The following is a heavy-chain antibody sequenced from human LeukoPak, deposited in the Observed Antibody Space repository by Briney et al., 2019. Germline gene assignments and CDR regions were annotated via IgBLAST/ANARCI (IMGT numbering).Heavy chain of an antibody. CDR3: ARDGASVAAAGLVDP. J-gene: IGHJ5*02. Sequence: ASVKVSCKASGYTFTGYYMHRVRQAPGQGLEWMGWINPNSGGTNYAQKFQGRVTMTRDTSISTAYMELSRLRSDDTAVYYCARDGASVAAAGLVDPWGQGTLVTVPS. CDR1: GYTFTGYY. V-gene: IGHV1-2*02. CDR2: INPNSGGT. D-gene: IGHD6-13*01.